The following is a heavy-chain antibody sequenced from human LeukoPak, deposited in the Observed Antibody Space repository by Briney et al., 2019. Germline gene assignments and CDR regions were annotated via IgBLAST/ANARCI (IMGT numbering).Heavy chain of an antibody. CDR1: GFTFSSYS. Sequence: GGSLRLSCAASGFTFSSYSMNWVRQAPGKGLEWVSSISSSSSYIYYADSVKGRFTISRDNAKNSLYLQMNSLRAEDTAVYYCARGLVAGTPPDLDYWGQGTLVTVSS. V-gene: IGHV3-21*01. CDR2: ISSSSSYI. J-gene: IGHJ4*02. D-gene: IGHD6-19*01. CDR3: ARGLVAGTPPDLDY.